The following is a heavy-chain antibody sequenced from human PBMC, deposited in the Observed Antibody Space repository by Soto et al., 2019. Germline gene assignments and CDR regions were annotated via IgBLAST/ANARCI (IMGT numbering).Heavy chain of an antibody. CDR1: GGSISSSSYY. J-gene: IGHJ4*02. CDR3: ARHWGIQLWFGSQPSAGQPDY. V-gene: IGHV4-39*01. CDR2: IYYSGST. D-gene: IGHD5-18*01. Sequence: QLQLQESGPGLVKPSETLSLTCTVSGGSISSSSYYWGWIRQPPGKGLEWIGSIYYSGSTYYNPSLKSRVTISVDTSKNQFSLKLSSVTAADTAVYYCARHWGIQLWFGSQPSAGQPDYWGQGTLVTVSS.